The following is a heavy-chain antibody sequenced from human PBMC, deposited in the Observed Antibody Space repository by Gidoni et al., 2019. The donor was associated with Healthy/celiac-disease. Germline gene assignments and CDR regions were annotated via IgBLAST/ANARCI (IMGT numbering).Heavy chain of an antibody. D-gene: IGHD4-17*01. CDR1: GYTFTSYA. J-gene: IGHJ5*02. CDR2: INTNTGNP. Sequence: QVQLVQSGSELKKPGASVKVSCKASGYTFTSYAMNWVRQAPGQGLEWMGWINTNTGNPTYAQGFTGRFVFSLDTSVSTAYLQISSLKAEDTAVYYCASGPLSVRRTTVTINWFDPWGQGTLVTVSS. V-gene: IGHV7-4-1*02. CDR3: ASGPLSVRRTTVTINWFDP.